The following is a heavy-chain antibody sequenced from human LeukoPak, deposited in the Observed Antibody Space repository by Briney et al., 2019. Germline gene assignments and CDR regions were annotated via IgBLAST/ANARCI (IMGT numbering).Heavy chain of an antibody. CDR3: ARVPFDYGDYVFDY. J-gene: IGHJ4*02. CDR1: GFTFSSYW. CDR2: INSDGSST. D-gene: IGHD4-17*01. Sequence: GALRLSCAASGFTFSSYWMHWVRQAPGKGLVWVSRINSDGSSTSYADSVKGRFTISRDNAKNTLYLQMNSLRAEDTAVYYCARVPFDYGDYVFDYWGQGTLVTVSS. V-gene: IGHV3-74*01.